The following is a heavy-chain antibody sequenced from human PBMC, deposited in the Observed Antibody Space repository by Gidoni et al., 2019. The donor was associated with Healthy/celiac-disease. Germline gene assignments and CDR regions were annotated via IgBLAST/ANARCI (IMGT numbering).Heavy chain of an antibody. Sequence: QVQLQESGPGLVKPSQTLSLTCTFSGGSISSGGYYWSWIRQHPGKGLEWIGYIYYSGSTYYNPSLKSRVTISVDTSKNQFSLKLSSVTAADTAVYYCARDNHKWELGVDPWGQGTLVTVSS. J-gene: IGHJ5*02. CDR3: ARDNHKWELGVDP. V-gene: IGHV4-31*03. CDR2: IYYSGST. CDR1: GGSISSGGYY. D-gene: IGHD1-26*01.